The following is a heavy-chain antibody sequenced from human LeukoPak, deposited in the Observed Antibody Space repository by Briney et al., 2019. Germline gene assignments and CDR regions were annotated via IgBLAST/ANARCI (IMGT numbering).Heavy chain of an antibody. CDR3: AKAAPYYYMDV. V-gene: IGHV3-30*04. CDR2: ISDDGSNK. CDR1: GFTFSSYT. Sequence: GGSLRLSCAASGFTFSSYTMHWVRQAPGKGLEWVAVISDDGSNKYYADSVKGRFTISRDNSKNTLYLQMNRLRAEDTAVYYCAKAAPYYYMDVWGKGTTVTVSS. J-gene: IGHJ6*03.